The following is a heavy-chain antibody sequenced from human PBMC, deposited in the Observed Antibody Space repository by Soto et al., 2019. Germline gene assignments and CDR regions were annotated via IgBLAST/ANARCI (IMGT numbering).Heavy chain of an antibody. CDR3: VKNLGWFNT. D-gene: IGHD3-16*01. Sequence: QLLQSGGGLVQPGGSLTLSCAASGFPFGTTDMSWVRQAPGEGLEWVSTIDGSGGITFYADSVKGRFTISRDNSRNTVYLQMNSLRGDDTALYYCVKNLGWFNTWGQGARVTVSS. J-gene: IGHJ5*02. V-gene: IGHV3-23*01. CDR1: GFPFGTTD. CDR2: IDGSGGIT.